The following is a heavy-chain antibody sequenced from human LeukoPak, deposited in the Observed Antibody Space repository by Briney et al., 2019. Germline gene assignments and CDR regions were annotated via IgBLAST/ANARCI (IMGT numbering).Heavy chain of an antibody. Sequence: GGSLRLSCAASGFTFSRYAMTWVRQAPGKGPEWVSTISGVGDRTYFADSVKGRFTVSRDNSKSTLYLQMNRLRAEDTAVYYCAKGFGDTTFGVVTANDYWGQGILVIVSS. CDR2: ISGVGDRT. V-gene: IGHV3-23*01. CDR3: AKGFGDTTFGVVTANDY. J-gene: IGHJ4*02. CDR1: GFTFSRYA. D-gene: IGHD3-3*01.